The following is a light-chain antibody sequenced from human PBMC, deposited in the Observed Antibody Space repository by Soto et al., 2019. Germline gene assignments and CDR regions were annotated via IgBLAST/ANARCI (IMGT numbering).Light chain of an antibody. CDR1: QSISDT. CDR3: QQYDISSGT. J-gene: IGKJ1*01. Sequence: EIVMTQSPATLSVSPGGRATLSCRASQSISDTLAWYQQKPGQAPRLLIYSASRGATGFPARFSGSGSGTDFTLTISSLQSEDFATYYCQQYDISSGTFGQGTKVDIK. CDR2: SAS. V-gene: IGKV3-15*01.